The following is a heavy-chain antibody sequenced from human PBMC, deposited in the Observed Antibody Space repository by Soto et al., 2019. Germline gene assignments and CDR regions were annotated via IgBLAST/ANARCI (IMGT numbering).Heavy chain of an antibody. Sequence: GASVKVSCKASGYTFTSYDIDWVRQATGQGLEWMGWMNPNSGNTGYAQKFQGKVTMTRNTSISTAYMELSSLRSEDTAVYYCARLKLLRYFDWLLGHYYYYYMDVWGKGTTVTVSS. CDR1: GYTFTSYD. J-gene: IGHJ6*03. D-gene: IGHD3-9*01. CDR2: MNPNSGNT. V-gene: IGHV1-8*01. CDR3: ARLKLLRYFDWLLGHYYYYYMDV.